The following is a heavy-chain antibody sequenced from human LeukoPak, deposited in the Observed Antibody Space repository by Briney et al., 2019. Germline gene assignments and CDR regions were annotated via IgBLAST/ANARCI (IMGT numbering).Heavy chain of an antibody. J-gene: IGHJ1*01. CDR2: INPNSGGT. CDR3: ARDRVECGGSCYQEYFQH. Sequence: ASVKVSCKASGYTFTGYYMHWVRRAPGQGLEWMGWINPNSGGTNYAQKFQGRVTMTRDTPISTAYMELSRLRSDDTAVYYCARDRVECGGSCYQEYFQHWGQGTLVTVSS. V-gene: IGHV1-2*02. CDR1: GYTFTGYY. D-gene: IGHD2-15*01.